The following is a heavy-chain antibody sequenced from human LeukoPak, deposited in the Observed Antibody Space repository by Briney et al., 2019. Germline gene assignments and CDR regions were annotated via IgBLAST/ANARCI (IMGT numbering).Heavy chain of an antibody. CDR2: MNPNSGNT. V-gene: IGHV1-8*01. Sequence: GASVKVSGKASGYSFTSYDINWERQATGQGLEWMGWMNPNSGNTGYTQKFQGRVTMTRDTSISTAYMELSSLTSEDTAVYYCAKTSGYSSGPNWFDPWGQGTLVTISP. CDR3: AKTSGYSSGPNWFDP. J-gene: IGHJ5*02. CDR1: GYSFTSYD. D-gene: IGHD6-19*01.